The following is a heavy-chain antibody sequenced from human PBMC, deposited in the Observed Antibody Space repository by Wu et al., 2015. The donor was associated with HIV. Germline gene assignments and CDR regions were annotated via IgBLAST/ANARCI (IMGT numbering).Heavy chain of an antibody. D-gene: IGHD3-3*01. V-gene: IGHV1-2*02. Sequence: QVQLVQSGAEVKKPGSSVKVSCKASGYTFTGYYMHWVRQAPGQGLEWMGWINPNSGGTNYAQKFQGRVTMTRDTSISTAYMELSRLRSDDTAVYYCARESDGGFLEWLSNFDYWGQGTLVTVSS. J-gene: IGHJ4*02. CDR3: ARESDGGFLEWLSNFDY. CDR2: INPNSGGT. CDR1: GYTFTGYY.